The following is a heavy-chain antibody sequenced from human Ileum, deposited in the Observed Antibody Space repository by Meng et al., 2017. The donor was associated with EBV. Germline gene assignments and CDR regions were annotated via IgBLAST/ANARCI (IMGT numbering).Heavy chain of an antibody. J-gene: IGHJ4*02. D-gene: IGHD5-24*01. Sequence: QVQLVHPGAEWKKPGASLKVSCKASGYTFTNYDISWVRQATGQGLEWMGWMNPKTGTAHYAQKFQGRVSMTRDTSITTAYMELSSLTSEDTAVYYCVRTLERGDYWGQGTLVTVSS. CDR1: GYTFTNYD. CDR2: MNPKTGTA. V-gene: IGHV1-8*01. CDR3: VRTLERGDY.